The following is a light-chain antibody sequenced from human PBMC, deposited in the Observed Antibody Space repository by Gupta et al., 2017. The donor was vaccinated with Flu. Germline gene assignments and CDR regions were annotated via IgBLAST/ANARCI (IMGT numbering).Light chain of an antibody. J-gene: IGKJ5*01. Sequence: PSFRSAAVRDRGTSTGRASQDSGTYLSWYQQKPGQAPDRLIYRVSILQSGVPARFSGGGSGTDFTLKISSVEAEDVASYYCQKLEPFPWTFGQGTRLEIK. V-gene: IGKV1-9*01. CDR1: QDSGTY. CDR2: RVS. CDR3: QKLEPFPWT.